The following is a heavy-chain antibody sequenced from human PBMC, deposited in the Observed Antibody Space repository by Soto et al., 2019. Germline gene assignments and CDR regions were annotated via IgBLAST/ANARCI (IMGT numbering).Heavy chain of an antibody. CDR1: GFTFTSSA. Sequence: ASVKVSCKASGFTFTSSAMQWVRQARGQRLEWIGWIVVGSGNTNYAQKFQERVTITRDMSTSTAYMELSSLRSEDTAVYYCAASREYSSSPYDAFDIWGQGTMVTVSS. D-gene: IGHD6-6*01. J-gene: IGHJ3*02. CDR2: IVVGSGNT. V-gene: IGHV1-58*02. CDR3: AASREYSSSPYDAFDI.